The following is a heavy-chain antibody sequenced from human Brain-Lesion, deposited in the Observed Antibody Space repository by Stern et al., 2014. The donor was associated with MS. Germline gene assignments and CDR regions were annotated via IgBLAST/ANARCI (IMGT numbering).Heavy chain of an antibody. CDR2: IGGRGGPT. J-gene: IGHJ1*01. CDR1: GFSFSTYA. Sequence: EVQLEESGGGLVQPGGSLRLSCAASGFSFSTYAMSWVRQTPGKGLQWVSVIGGRGGPTYYADSVKGRFTISRDNSKNTLYLQMDSLRADDTAVYYCAKWPHHIAVAGTRYFQHWGQGTLVTVSS. CDR3: AKWPHHIAVAGTRYFQH. V-gene: IGHV3-23*04. D-gene: IGHD6-19*01.